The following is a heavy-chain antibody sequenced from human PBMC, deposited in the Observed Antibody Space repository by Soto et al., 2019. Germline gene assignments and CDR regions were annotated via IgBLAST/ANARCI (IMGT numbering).Heavy chain of an antibody. Sequence: ASVKVSCKASGGTFSSYAISWVRQAPGQGLEWMGGIIPIFGTANYAQKFQGRVTITADESTGKAYMELSSLRSEDTAVYYCASVRYDYVWGSYRSIDYWGQGTLVTVSS. V-gene: IGHV1-69*13. J-gene: IGHJ4*02. CDR2: IIPIFGTA. CDR1: GGTFSSYA. CDR3: ASVRYDYVWGSYRSIDY. D-gene: IGHD3-16*02.